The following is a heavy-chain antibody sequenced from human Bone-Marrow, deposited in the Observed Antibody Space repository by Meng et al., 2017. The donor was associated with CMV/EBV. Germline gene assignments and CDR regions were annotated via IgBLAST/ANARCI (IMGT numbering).Heavy chain of an antibody. CDR1: GGSFSGYY. V-gene: IGHV4-34*01. D-gene: IGHD3-16*01. CDR3: ARDDAEGGMDV. Sequence: GSLRLSCAVYGGSFSGYYWSWIRQPPGKGLEWIGEINHSGSTNYNPSLKSRVTISVDTSKNQFSLKLSSVTAADTAVYYCARDDAEGGMDVWGQGTTVTVSS. J-gene: IGHJ6*02. CDR2: INHSGST.